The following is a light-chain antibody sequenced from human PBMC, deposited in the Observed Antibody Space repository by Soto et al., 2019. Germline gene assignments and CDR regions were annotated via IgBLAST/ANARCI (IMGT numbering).Light chain of an antibody. CDR2: DVS. J-gene: IGLJ2*01. V-gene: IGLV2-11*01. Sequence: QSALTQPRSVSGSPGQSVTISCTGTSSDVGDYNYVSWYQQHPGKAPKLMIDDVSKRPSGVPDRFSGSKSGNTASLTISGLQAEDEADYYCCSYAGSYPVVFGGGTKLTVL. CDR3: CSYAGSYPVV. CDR1: SSDVGDYNY.